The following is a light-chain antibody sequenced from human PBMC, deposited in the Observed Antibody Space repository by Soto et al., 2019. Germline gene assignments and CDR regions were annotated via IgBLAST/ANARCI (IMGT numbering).Light chain of an antibody. CDR2: KAS. V-gene: IGKV1-5*03. CDR3: QQSYSRT. J-gene: IGKJ1*01. Sequence: IQMTQSPSTLSGSVGDRVTITCRASQTISSWLAWYQQKPGKAPKLLIYKASTLKSGVPSRFSGSGSGTDFTLTISSLQPEDFATYYCQQSYSRTFGQGTKVETK. CDR1: QTISSW.